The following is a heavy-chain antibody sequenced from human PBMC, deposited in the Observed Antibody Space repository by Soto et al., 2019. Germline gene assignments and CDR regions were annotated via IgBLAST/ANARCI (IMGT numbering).Heavy chain of an antibody. D-gene: IGHD2-15*01. CDR3: AKGSARGRPYYFDF. CDR2: ITDSGDDT. Sequence: GGSLRLSCAASGFTFYNYAMSWVRQAPGTGLDWISGITDSGDDTYYADSVKGRFTISRDNSKETLFLQMGSLRAEDTAVYFCAKGSARGRPYYFDFWGRGTLVTVSS. J-gene: IGHJ4*02. CDR1: GFTFYNYA. V-gene: IGHV3-23*01.